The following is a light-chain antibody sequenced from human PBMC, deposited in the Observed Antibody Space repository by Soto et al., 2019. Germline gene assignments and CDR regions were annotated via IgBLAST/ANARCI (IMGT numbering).Light chain of an antibody. J-gene: IGLJ2*01. CDR1: SSDIGAYNY. CDR3: FSFAGSTVL. Sequence: QSALTQPPSASGSPGQSVTISCTGTSSDIGAYNYVSWYQQHPGKAPKLMILEVTKRPSGVPDRFSGSKSGNTASLTVSGLQAEDEADYYLFSFAGSTVLFGGGTKLTVL. CDR2: EVT. V-gene: IGLV2-8*01.